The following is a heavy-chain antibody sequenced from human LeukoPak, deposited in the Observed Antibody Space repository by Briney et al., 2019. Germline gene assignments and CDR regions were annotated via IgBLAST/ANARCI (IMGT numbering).Heavy chain of an antibody. CDR2: ISYDGSNK. D-gene: IGHD1-26*01. V-gene: IGHV3-30*04. CDR3: ARAYSGSYPIDY. Sequence: GGSLRLSCTASGFSFGAYLIGWVRQAPGKGLEWVAVISYDGSNKYYADSVKGRFTISRDNSKNTLYLQMNSLRAEDTAVYYCARAYSGSYPIDYWGQGTLVTVSS. J-gene: IGHJ4*02. CDR1: GFSFGAYL.